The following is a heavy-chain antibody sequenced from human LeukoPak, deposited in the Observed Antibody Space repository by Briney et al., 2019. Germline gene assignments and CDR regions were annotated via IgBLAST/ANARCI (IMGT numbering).Heavy chain of an antibody. V-gene: IGHV3-7*01. CDR1: GFSFSGSA. J-gene: IGHJ4*02. CDR3: ARAPATNEWRCMDY. Sequence: GGSLRLSCAASGFSFSGSAVHWVRQAPGKGLEWVANIKQDGSEKRYVDPVKGRFTISRDNAKNSLYLQMDSLRAEDTAVYYCARAPATNEWRCMDYWGQGTLVTVSS. D-gene: IGHD2-8*02. CDR2: IKQDGSEK.